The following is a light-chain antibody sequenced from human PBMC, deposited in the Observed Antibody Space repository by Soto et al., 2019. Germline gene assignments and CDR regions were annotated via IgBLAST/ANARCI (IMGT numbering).Light chain of an antibody. CDR1: QDITNY. Sequence: DIQMTQSPSSLSASVGGRVTITCQASQDITNYLNWYQQKPGKAPNLLIYGASNLETGVPSRFSGSGSGTDFTFTISSLQAEDIGTYFCVQYDSVFTFGQGARLEN. CDR2: GAS. J-gene: IGKJ5*01. V-gene: IGKV1-33*01. CDR3: VQYDSVFT.